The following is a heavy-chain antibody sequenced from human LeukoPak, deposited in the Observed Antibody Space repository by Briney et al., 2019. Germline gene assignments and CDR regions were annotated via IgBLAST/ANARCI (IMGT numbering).Heavy chain of an antibody. CDR3: ARSRRYYYYYGMDV. CDR2: IYYSGST. CDR1: GGSISSYY. Sequence: SETLSLTCTVSGGSISSYYWSWIRQPPGKGLEWIGYIYYSGSTNYNPSLKSRVTISVDTSKNQFSLKLSSVTAADTAVYYCARSRRYYYYYGMDVWGQGTTVTVSS. J-gene: IGHJ6*02. V-gene: IGHV4-59*01.